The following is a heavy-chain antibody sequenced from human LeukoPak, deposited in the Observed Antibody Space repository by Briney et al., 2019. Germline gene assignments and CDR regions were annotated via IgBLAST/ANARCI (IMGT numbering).Heavy chain of an antibody. CDR3: ARSHDHLWGNYPDY. CDR2: IHHDGRI. CDR1: GGSIDSTNW. D-gene: IGHD3-16*02. Sequence: SETLSLTCDVSGGSIDSTNWWNWVRQPPGKGLEWIGEIHHDGRINYNPPLKSRVTLSVDKSKNQFSLRLNSVTAADTAMYYCARSHDHLWGNYPDYWGQGTLVTVSS. V-gene: IGHV4/OR15-8*01. J-gene: IGHJ4*02.